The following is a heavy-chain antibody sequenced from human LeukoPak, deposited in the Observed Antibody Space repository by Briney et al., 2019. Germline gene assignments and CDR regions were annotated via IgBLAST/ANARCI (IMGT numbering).Heavy chain of an antibody. CDR1: GFTFSDYT. J-gene: IGHJ4*02. V-gene: IGHV3-21*01. Sequence: GGSLRLSCAASGFTFSDYTMTRVRQAPGKGLEWVSSITSSSTYIYYADSVKGRFTISRDNTKNSLYLQMNSLRAEDTAVYYCAIGRTGTPAYFDYWGQGTLVTVSS. CDR2: ITSSSTYI. D-gene: IGHD1-1*01. CDR3: AIGRTGTPAYFDY.